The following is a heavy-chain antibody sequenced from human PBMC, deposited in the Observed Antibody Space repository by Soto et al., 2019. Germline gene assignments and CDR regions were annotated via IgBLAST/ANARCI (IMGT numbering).Heavy chain of an antibody. Sequence: LRLSCVVSGFTFSTYWMSWVRQAPGKGLEWVANIKEDGSEKYYLDSVKGRFTIYRDNAKNSLYLQMNSLRAEDTAVYYCARDKVVGPTTLDYWGQGTLVTV. D-gene: IGHD1-26*01. J-gene: IGHJ4*02. CDR2: IKEDGSEK. CDR3: ARDKVVGPTTLDY. CDR1: GFTFSTYW. V-gene: IGHV3-7*03.